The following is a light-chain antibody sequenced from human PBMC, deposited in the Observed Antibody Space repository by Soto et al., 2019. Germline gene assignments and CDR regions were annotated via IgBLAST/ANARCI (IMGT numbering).Light chain of an antibody. CDR1: SSDVGSYNL. CDR3: CSYAGRSRV. J-gene: IGLJ1*01. Sequence: QSVLTQPASVSGSPGQSLTISCTGTSSDVGSYNLVSWYQQHPGKAPKLMIYEVSKRPSGVSNRFSGSKSGNTAPLAISGLQAEDEADYYCCSYAGRSRVFGTGTKVTVL. CDR2: EVS. V-gene: IGLV2-23*02.